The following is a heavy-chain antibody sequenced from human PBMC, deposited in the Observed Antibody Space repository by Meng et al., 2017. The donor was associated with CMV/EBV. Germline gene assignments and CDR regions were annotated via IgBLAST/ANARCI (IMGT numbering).Heavy chain of an antibody. J-gene: IGHJ4*02. CDR2: INPNSGGT. Sequence: ASVKVSCKASGYTFTGYYMHWVRQAPGQGLEWMGWINPNSGGTNYAQKFQGRVTMTRDTSISTAYMELSRLRSDDTAVYYRARDWVVPAALDYWGQGTLVTVSS. CDR1: GYTFTGYY. CDR3: ARDWVVPAALDY. D-gene: IGHD2-2*01. V-gene: IGHV1-2*02.